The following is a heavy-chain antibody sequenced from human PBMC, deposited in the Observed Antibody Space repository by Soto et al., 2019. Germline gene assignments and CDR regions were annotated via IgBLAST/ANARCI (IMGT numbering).Heavy chain of an antibody. V-gene: IGHV3-30*03. CDR1: GFTFSSYG. CDR2: ISYDGSNK. CDR3: ARVYCTNGVCYPRGWYFDY. J-gene: IGHJ4*02. D-gene: IGHD2-8*01. Sequence: GGSLRLSCAASGFTFSSYGMHWVRQAPGKGLEWVAVISYDGSNKYYADSVKGRFTISRDNSKNTLYLQMNSLRAEDTAVYYCARVYCTNGVCYPRGWYFDYWGQGTLVTVSS.